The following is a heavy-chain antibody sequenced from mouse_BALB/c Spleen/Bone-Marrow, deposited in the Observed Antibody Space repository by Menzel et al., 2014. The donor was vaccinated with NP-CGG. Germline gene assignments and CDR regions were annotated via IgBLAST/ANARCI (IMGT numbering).Heavy chain of an antibody. CDR2: ISRGSSTI. CDR3: AREATVVAKDYSDY. D-gene: IGHD1-1*01. V-gene: IGHV5-17*02. Sequence: EVQLVESGGGLVQPGGSRKLSCAASGFTFGSFGMHWVRQAPEKGLEWVAYISRGSSTIYYADTVKGRFTISRDNPKNTLFLQMTSLRSEDTAMYYCAREATVVAKDYSDYWGQGTTLTVSS. CDR1: GFTFGSFG. J-gene: IGHJ2*01.